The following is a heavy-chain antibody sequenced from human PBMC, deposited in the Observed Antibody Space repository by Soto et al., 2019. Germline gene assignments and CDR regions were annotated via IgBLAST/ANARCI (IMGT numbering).Heavy chain of an antibody. CDR3: AREPGWLAMGDYYYGMDV. CDR1: GASVSSAIYY. V-gene: IGHV4-61*01. D-gene: IGHD6-19*01. CDR2: IYYSGST. J-gene: IGHJ6*02. Sequence: SVTRSSTWTVSGASVSSAIYYWRSIRQPPGKGLEWIGYIYYSGSTNYNPSLKSRVTISVDTSKNQFSLKLSSVTAADTAVYYCAREPGWLAMGDYYYGMDVWGQGTTVTVS.